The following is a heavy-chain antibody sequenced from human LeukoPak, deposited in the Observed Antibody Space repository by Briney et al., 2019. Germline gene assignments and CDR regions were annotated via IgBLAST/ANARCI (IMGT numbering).Heavy chain of an antibody. CDR1: GGSISSSTYY. J-gene: IGHJ4*02. CDR2: IYYSWST. V-gene: IGHV4-39*01. D-gene: IGHD1-1*01. Sequence: SETLSLTCNVSGGSISSSTYYWVWIRHPPGKGLEGIGSIYYSWSTYYNPSLKSRVTISVDRPSNQFSLKVSSVTAADTAVYYCESGKWVQPDYWGQGTLVTVSS. CDR3: ESGKWVQPDY.